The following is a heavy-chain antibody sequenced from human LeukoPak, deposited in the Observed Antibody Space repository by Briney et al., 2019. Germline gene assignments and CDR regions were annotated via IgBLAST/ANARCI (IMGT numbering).Heavy chain of an antibody. J-gene: IGHJ4*02. V-gene: IGHV3-53*05. D-gene: IGHD6-13*01. CDR3: ARADSSSWPYFDY. CDR1: GFTVSSNY. CDR2: IYSGGST. Sequence: GGSLRLSCAASGFTVSSNYMSWVRQAPGKGLEWVSVIYSGGSTHYADSVKGRFTISRDNSKNTLYLQMNSLRAEDAAVYYCARADSSSWPYFDYWGQGTLVTVSS.